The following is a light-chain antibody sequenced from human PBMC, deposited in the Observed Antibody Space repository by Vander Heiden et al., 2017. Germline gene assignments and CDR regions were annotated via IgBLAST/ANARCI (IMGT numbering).Light chain of an antibody. Sequence: EIVSTSPPAPLSSSPGERATLSCRARQIVSSYLAWYQQKPGQAPRLLIYDASNRATGIPARFSGSGCGTDFTLTISSLEPEDFAVYYCQQHSNWPPITFGQGTRLEIK. V-gene: IGKV3-11*01. CDR3: QQHSNWPPIT. CDR1: QIVSSY. J-gene: IGKJ5*01. CDR2: DAS.